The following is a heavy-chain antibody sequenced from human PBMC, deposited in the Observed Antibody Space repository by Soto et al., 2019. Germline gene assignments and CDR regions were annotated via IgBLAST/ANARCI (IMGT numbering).Heavy chain of an antibody. D-gene: IGHD2-8*01. Sequence: SETLSLTCTVSGVSITTSSYYWGWIRQTPGKGLEWIGSIYYSGETYYNPSLGSQVTISIDRSKNLFSLNLTSVTAADTAIYYCARNGSLWGQGALVTV. CDR2: IYYSGET. CDR1: GVSITTSSYY. J-gene: IGHJ4*02. CDR3: ARNGSL. V-gene: IGHV4-39*01.